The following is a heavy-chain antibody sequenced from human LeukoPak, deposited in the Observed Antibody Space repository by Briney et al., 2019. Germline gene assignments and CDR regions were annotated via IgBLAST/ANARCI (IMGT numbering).Heavy chain of an antibody. J-gene: IGHJ4*02. V-gene: IGHV3-23*01. CDR3: AKSLGPYCGSDCYSRLSDY. CDR1: GFTFSSYA. CDR2: ISGGGDST. D-gene: IGHD2-21*02. Sequence: TGGSLRLSCAASGFTFSSYAMSWVRQAPGKGLEWVSVISGGGDSTHYADSVKGRFTISRDNSKNTLYLQMNSLRDEDTAVYYCAKSLGPYCGSDCYSRLSDYWGQGTLVTVSS.